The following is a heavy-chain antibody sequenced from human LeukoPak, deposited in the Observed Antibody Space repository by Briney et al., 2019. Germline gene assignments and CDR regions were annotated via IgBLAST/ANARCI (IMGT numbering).Heavy chain of an antibody. V-gene: IGHV3-48*01. Sequence: PGGSLRLSCAASGFMFNTYSMNWVRQAPGKGLEWISYIGSSTGTIYYADSVKGRFTISRDNAKNSLYLQVNSLRVEDTAVYYCASGPKTSFDYWGQGTLVTVSS. CDR2: IGSSTGTI. J-gene: IGHJ4*02. CDR3: ASGPKTSFDY. CDR1: GFMFNTYS.